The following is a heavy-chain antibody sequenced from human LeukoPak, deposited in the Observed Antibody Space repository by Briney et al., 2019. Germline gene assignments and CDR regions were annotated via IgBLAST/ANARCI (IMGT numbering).Heavy chain of an antibody. J-gene: IGHJ5*02. V-gene: IGHV4-39*07. CDR1: GGSISSSSYY. CDR3: ARDVLPNSGSWINWFDP. CDR2: IYTSGST. Sequence: PSETLSLTCTVSGGSISSSSYYWGWIRQPPGKGLEWIGRIYTSGSTNYNPSLKSRVTISVDTSKNQLSLKLSSVTAADTAVYYCARDVLPNSGSWINWFDPWGQGTLVTVSS. D-gene: IGHD6-13*01.